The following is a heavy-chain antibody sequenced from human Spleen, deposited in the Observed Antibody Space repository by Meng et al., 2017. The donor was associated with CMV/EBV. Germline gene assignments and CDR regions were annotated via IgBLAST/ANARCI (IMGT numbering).Heavy chain of an antibody. J-gene: IGHJ4*02. Sequence: GESLKISCAASGFTFSSYAMSWVRQAPGKGLEWVSGISGSGGSTYYADSLKGRFTISRDISRNTLFLQMNSLRAEDTAVYYCAKDYWNYEYWGQGTLVTVSS. V-gene: IGHV3-23*01. CDR2: ISGSGGST. CDR3: AKDYWNYEY. CDR1: GFTFSSYA. D-gene: IGHD1-1*01.